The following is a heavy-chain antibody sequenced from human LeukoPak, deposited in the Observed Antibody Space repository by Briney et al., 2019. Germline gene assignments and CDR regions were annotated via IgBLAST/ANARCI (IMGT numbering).Heavy chain of an antibody. CDR2: INPNGGGT. J-gene: IGHJ4*02. CDR3: ARGGYGGANSGILDS. Sequence: ASVKVSCKASGYTFTGYYIHWVRQAPGQGLEWRGWINPNGGGTNYAQKFQGRVTMTRDTSISTAYMELSRLRSDDTDVYYCARGGYGGANSGILDSWGQGTLVTVSS. CDR1: GYTFTGYY. D-gene: IGHD6-25*01. V-gene: IGHV1-2*02.